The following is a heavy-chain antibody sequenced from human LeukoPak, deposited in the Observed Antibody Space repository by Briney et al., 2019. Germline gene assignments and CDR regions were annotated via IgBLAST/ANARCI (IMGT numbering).Heavy chain of an antibody. CDR1: GGSISSGGYS. D-gene: IGHD3-3*01. J-gene: IGHJ6*02. Sequence: SQTLSLTCAVSGGSISSGGYSWSWIRQPPGKGLEWIGYIYYSGSTNYNPSLKSRVTISVDTSKNQFSLKLSSVTAADTAVYYCATGSTYYDFWSGYYPYGMDVWGQGTTVTVSS. V-gene: IGHV4-61*08. CDR3: ATGSTYYDFWSGYYPYGMDV. CDR2: IYYSGST.